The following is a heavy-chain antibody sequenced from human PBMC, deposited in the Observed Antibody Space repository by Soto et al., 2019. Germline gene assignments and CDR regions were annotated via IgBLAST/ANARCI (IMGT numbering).Heavy chain of an antibody. CDR3: AGSPPDSSGPMGIYYYYYGMDV. CDR2: IYHSGST. CDR1: GGSISSSNW. Sequence: QVQLQESGPGLVKPSGTLSLTCAVSGGSISSSNWWSWVRQPPGKGLEWIGEIYHSGSTNYNPSLKSRVTISVDKSKNQFSLKLSSVTAADTAVYYCAGSPPDSSGPMGIYYYYYGMDVWGQGTTVTVSS. D-gene: IGHD6-19*01. V-gene: IGHV4-4*02. J-gene: IGHJ6*02.